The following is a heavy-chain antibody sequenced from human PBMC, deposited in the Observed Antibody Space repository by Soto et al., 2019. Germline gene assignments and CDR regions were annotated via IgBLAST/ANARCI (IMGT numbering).Heavy chain of an antibody. V-gene: IGHV3-74*01. CDR1: GFTFSNYW. CDR3: ARGITLDY. CDR2: INPDGSSK. Sequence: PGGSLRLSCAASGFTFSNYWMHWVRQAPGKGLLWVSSINPDGSSKYYADSVKGRFTISRDNAKNSLYLQMNNLRAEDTAAYYCARGITLDYWGQRTLVTVSS. J-gene: IGHJ4*02.